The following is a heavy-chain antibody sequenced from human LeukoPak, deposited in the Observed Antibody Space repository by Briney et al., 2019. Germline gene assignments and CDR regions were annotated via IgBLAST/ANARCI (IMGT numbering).Heavy chain of an antibody. Sequence: PGGSLRLSCAASGFTFSRYNMNWVRQAPGKGLEWISSICSSSGTYYADSVKGRFTISRDNAKNSLYLQINSLRAEDTAVYYCVDERGYWGQGTLVTVSS. CDR3: VDERGY. V-gene: IGHV3-21*01. D-gene: IGHD3-9*01. J-gene: IGHJ4*02. CDR1: GFTFSRYN. CDR2: ICSSSGT.